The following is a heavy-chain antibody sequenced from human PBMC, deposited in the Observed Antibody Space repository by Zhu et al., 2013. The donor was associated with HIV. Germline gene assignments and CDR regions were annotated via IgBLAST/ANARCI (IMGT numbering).Heavy chain of an antibody. V-gene: IGHV1-18*01. J-gene: IGHJ3*02. Sequence: VQLVQSGAEVKKPGSSVKVSCKASGGTFSSYAISWVRQAPGQGLEWMGWISAYNGNTNYAQKLQGRVAMTTDVSTTTAYMELRSLRSDDTAVYYCACLSGSYFRALDMWGQGTMVTVSS. CDR1: GGTFSSYA. CDR2: ISAYNGNT. CDR3: ACLSGSYFRALDM. D-gene: IGHD1-26*01.